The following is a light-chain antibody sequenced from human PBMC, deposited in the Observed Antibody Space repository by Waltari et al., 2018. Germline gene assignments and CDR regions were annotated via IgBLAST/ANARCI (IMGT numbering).Light chain of an antibody. J-gene: IGLJ2*01. CDR3: CSYAGSDVV. CDR1: RSDVGSYNL. Sequence: QSALTQPASVPGSPGQSIIISCTGTRSDVGSYNLVSWYQQHPGKAPKLMIYEVSKRPSGVSNRFSGSKSGNTASLTISGLQAEDEADYYCCSYAGSDVVFGGGTKLTVL. CDR2: EVS. V-gene: IGLV2-23*02.